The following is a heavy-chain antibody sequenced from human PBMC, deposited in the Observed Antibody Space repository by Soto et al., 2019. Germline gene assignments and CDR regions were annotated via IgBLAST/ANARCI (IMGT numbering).Heavy chain of an antibody. D-gene: IGHD2-15*01. CDR1: GFTFSNAW. Sequence: EVQLVESGGGLVQPGGSLRLSCAASGFTFSNAWMSWVRQAPGKGLEWVGRIKSKTDGGTTDYAAPVKGRFTISRDDSKNTLYLQMNSLKTEDTAVYYCTTVVGYCSGGSCYFAFDIWGQGTMVTVSS. CDR3: TTVVGYCSGGSCYFAFDI. V-gene: IGHV3-15*01. CDR2: IKSKTDGGTT. J-gene: IGHJ3*02.